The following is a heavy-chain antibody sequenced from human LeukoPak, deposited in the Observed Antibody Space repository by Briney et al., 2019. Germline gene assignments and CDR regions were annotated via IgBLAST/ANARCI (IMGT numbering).Heavy chain of an antibody. J-gene: IGHJ4*02. Sequence: HTGGSLRLSCAASGFTFSSYEMNWVRQAPGKGLEWVSYISSSGSTIYYADSVKGRFTISSDNSRNTVSLQMNSLRTEDTAVYYCVRDRGGAGYNLGDWGQGTLVTVSS. V-gene: IGHV3-48*03. CDR2: ISSSGSTI. D-gene: IGHD5-24*01. CDR1: GFTFSSYE. CDR3: VRDRGGAGYNLGD.